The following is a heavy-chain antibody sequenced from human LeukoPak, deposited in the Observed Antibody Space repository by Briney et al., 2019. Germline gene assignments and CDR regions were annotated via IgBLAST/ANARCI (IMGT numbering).Heavy chain of an antibody. D-gene: IGHD6-19*01. CDR3: ANPSGSSVAGSFDY. J-gene: IGHJ4*02. CDR2: ISGSGGST. Sequence: GGSLRLSCVASGFTLSSYWMSWVRQAPGKGLEWVSAISGSGGSTYYADSVKGRFTISRDNSKNTLYLQMNSLRAEDTAVYYCANPSGSSVAGSFDYWGQGTLVTVSS. V-gene: IGHV3-23*01. CDR1: GFTLSSYW.